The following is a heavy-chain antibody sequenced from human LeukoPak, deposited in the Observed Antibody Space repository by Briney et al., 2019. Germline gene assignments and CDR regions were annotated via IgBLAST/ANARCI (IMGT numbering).Heavy chain of an antibody. CDR3: ARVGRAVAFDP. CDR1: GGSISSGGYY. CDR2: IYYSGST. V-gene: IGHV4-31*03. Sequence: SETPSLTCTVSGGSISSGGYYWSWIRQHPGKGLEWIGYIYYSGSTYYNPSLKSRVTISVDTSKNQFSLKLSSVTAADTAVYYCARVGRAVAFDPWGQGTLVTVSS. J-gene: IGHJ5*02. D-gene: IGHD6-19*01.